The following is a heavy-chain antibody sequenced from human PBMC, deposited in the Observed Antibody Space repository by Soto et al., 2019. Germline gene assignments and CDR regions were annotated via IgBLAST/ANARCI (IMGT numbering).Heavy chain of an antibody. D-gene: IGHD3-22*01. CDR3: AKMYYYDSSGYWPDY. CDR1: GFSFSSYA. J-gene: IGHJ4*02. Sequence: PGGSLRLSCAASGFSFSSYAMSWVRQAPGKGLEWVATISGSGGSTHYADSVKGRFTISRDNSKKTLNLQMNSLRAEDTAVYYCAKMYYYDSSGYWPDYWGQGTLVTVSS. V-gene: IGHV3-23*01. CDR2: ISGSGGST.